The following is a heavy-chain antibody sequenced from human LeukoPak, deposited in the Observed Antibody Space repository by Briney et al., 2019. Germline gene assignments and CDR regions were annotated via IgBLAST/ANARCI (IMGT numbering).Heavy chain of an antibody. CDR2: INHSGST. Sequence: PGGSLRLSCAASGFTFSSYSMNWVRQPPGKGLEWIGEINHSGSTNYNPSLKSRVTISVDTSKNQFSLKLSSVTAADTAVYYCARGPQGSYGTFDYWGQGTLVTVSS. CDR3: ARGPQGSYGTFDY. V-gene: IGHV4-34*01. D-gene: IGHD5-18*01. J-gene: IGHJ4*02. CDR1: GFTFSSYS.